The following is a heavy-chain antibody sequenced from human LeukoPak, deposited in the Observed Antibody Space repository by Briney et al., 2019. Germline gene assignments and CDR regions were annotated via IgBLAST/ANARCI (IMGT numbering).Heavy chain of an antibody. CDR1: GASISSSTYY. Sequence: PSETLSLTCTVSGASISSSTYYWGWIRQPPGKGLEWIGTLSYSGSTYYNPSLKSRVTMSVGTSKIHFSLKLSSVTAADTAVYYCARRHYDFWSGYSKWFDPWGQGTLVTVSS. J-gene: IGHJ5*02. CDR3: ARRHYDFWSGYSKWFDP. V-gene: IGHV4-39*07. CDR2: LSYSGST. D-gene: IGHD3-3*01.